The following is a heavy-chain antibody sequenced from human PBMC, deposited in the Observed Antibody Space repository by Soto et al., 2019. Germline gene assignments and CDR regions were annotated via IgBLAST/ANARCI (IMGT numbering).Heavy chain of an antibody. J-gene: IGHJ5*01. CDR3: AKDAVPYNGKWDWFDS. Sequence: DVQLLESGGGLVQPGGSLTLSCAASRFRFSDFAMSWVRQAPGKGLEWVSSIGGLGSDTYYADPGKGRFTISRDNSKSTLYLQMDGLRDEDTAVYYCAKDAVPYNGKWDWFDSWGQGTLVIVS. CDR1: RFRFSDFA. V-gene: IGHV3-23*01. CDR2: IGGLGSDT. D-gene: IGHD1-20*01.